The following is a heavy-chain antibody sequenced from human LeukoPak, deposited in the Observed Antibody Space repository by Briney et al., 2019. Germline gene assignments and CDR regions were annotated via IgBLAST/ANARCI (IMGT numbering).Heavy chain of an antibody. V-gene: IGHV4-34*01. CDR2: INRSGST. CDR3: ARDRAYDFWRGVYYYYMDV. CDR1: GGSFSGYY. Sequence: SETLSLTCAVYGGSFSGYYWSWIRQPPGKGLEWIGEINRSGSTNYNPSPKSRVTISIDTSKNQFSLRMSSVTAADTAVYYCARDRAYDFWRGVYYYYMDVWGKGTTVTVSS. D-gene: IGHD3-3*01. J-gene: IGHJ6*03.